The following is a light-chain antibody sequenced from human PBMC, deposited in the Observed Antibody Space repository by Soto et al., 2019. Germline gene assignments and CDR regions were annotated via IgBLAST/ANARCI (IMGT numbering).Light chain of an antibody. CDR1: RSDVGVYNY. J-gene: IGLJ2*01. Sequence: QSALTQPRSVSASPGQSVNLSCTGSRSDVGVYNYVSWYQQHPGKAPKLMIYDVSKRPSGVPGRFSGSKSGNTASLTISGLQAEDEADYYCCSYGGGYTPLVFGGGTKVTVL. V-gene: IGLV2-11*01. CDR3: CSYGGGYTPLV. CDR2: DVS.